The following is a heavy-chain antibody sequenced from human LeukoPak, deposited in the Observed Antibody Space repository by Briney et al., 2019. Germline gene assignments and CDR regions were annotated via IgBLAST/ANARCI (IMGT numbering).Heavy chain of an antibody. CDR3: ARKVYHRFDY. CDR2: ISYDGSKK. V-gene: IGHV3-30-3*01. D-gene: IGHD2-2*01. CDR1: GFTFSSYA. Sequence: GGSLRLSCAVSGFTFSSYAMHWVRQAPGKGLEWVAVISYDGSKKYYADSVKGRFTISRDNSKNTLYLQMNSLRADDTAVYYCARKVYHRFDYWGQGTLVTVSS. J-gene: IGHJ4*02.